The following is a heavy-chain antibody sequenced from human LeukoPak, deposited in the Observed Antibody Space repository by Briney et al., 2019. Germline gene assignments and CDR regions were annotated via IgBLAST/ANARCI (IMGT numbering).Heavy chain of an antibody. CDR2: IIPILGIA. CDR1: GGTFSSYA. Sequence: SVKVSCKASGGTFSSYAISWVRQAPGQGLEWMGRIIPILGIANYAQKFQGRVTITADKSTSTAYMELSSLRSEDTAVYYCAREGLVVITRFDYWGQGTLVTVSS. CDR3: AREGLVVITRFDY. V-gene: IGHV1-69*04. D-gene: IGHD3-22*01. J-gene: IGHJ4*02.